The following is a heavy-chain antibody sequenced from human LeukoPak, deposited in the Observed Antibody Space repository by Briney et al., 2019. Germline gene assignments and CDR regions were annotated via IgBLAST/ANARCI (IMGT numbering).Heavy chain of an antibody. CDR3: ARVGLQDGHYYYGMDV. Sequence: GESLKISCKGSGYSFTSYWIGWVRQMPGKGLEWMGIIYPGDSDTRYGPSFQGQVTISADKSISTAYLQWSSLKASDTAMYYCARVGLQDGHYYYGMDVWGQGTTVTVSS. CDR1: GYSFTSYW. CDR2: IYPGDSDT. V-gene: IGHV5-51*01. D-gene: IGHD5-24*01. J-gene: IGHJ6*02.